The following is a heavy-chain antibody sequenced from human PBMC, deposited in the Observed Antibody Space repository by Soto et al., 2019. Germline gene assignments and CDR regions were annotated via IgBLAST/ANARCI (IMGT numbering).Heavy chain of an antibody. CDR3: GVQYDY. J-gene: IGHJ4*02. V-gene: IGHV3-23*01. CDR1: RLSFTEQR. Sequence: PGGSLRLCCEESRLSFTEQRMIWVRQGPGKGLEWVAAISGRTGATAYADSVRGRFTHSRDSSTYTMFLQMNSLRAEDTAVYYCGVQYDYWGQGTLVTISS. CDR2: ISGRTGAT.